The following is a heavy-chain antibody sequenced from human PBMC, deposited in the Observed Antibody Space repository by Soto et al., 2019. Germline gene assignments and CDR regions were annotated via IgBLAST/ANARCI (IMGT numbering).Heavy chain of an antibody. Sequence: GESLKISCKGSGYSFTSYWIGWVRQMPGKGLEWMGIIYPGDSDTRYSPSFQGQVTISADKSISTVYLQWSSLKASDTAMYYCARLEEYDILTDSSKSLDYWGQGTLVTVSS. CDR2: IYPGDSDT. CDR3: ARLEEYDILTDSSKSLDY. J-gene: IGHJ4*02. CDR1: GYSFTSYW. D-gene: IGHD3-9*01. V-gene: IGHV5-51*01.